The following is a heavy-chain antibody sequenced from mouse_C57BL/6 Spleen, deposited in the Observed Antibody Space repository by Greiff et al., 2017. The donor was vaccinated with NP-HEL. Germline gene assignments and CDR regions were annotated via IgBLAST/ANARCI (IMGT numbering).Heavy chain of an antibody. CDR3: ARGLGPRVYWYFDV. J-gene: IGHJ1*03. V-gene: IGHV1-80*01. CDR2: IYPGDGDT. CDR1: GYAFSSYW. D-gene: IGHD4-1*01. Sequence: QVQLKESGAELVKPGASVKISCKASGYAFSSYWMNWVKQRPGKGLEWIGQIYPGDGDTNYNGKFKGKATLTADKSSSTAYMQLSSLTSEDSAVYFCARGLGPRVYWYFDVWSTGTTVTVSS.